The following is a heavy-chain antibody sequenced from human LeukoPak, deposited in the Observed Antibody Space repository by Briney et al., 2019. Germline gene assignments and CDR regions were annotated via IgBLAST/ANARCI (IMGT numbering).Heavy chain of an antibody. CDR3: ASKWWYDSSGRGSASFDY. V-gene: IGHV1-69*13. J-gene: IGHJ4*02. CDR2: IIPIFGTA. Sequence: GASVKVSCKASGGTFSSYAISWVRQAPGQGLEWMGGIIPIFGTANYAQKFQGRVTITADESTSTAYMELSSLRSEDTAVYYCASKWWYDSSGRGSASFDYWGQGTLVTVSS. CDR1: GGTFSSYA. D-gene: IGHD3-22*01.